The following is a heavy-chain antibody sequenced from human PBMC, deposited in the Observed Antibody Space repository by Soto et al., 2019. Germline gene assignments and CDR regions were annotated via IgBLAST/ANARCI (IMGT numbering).Heavy chain of an antibody. V-gene: IGHV3-33*01. CDR1: GFTFSRYG. Sequence: QVRLVESGGGVVQPGRSLRLSCAASGFTFSRYGMHWVRQAPGKGLEWVAILWYDGSNKYYADSVKGRFTISRDNSKNTLYLQMNSLRAEDTAVYYCARGNDYLDYWGQGTLVTVSS. CDR2: LWYDGSNK. J-gene: IGHJ4*02. CDR3: ARGNDYLDY.